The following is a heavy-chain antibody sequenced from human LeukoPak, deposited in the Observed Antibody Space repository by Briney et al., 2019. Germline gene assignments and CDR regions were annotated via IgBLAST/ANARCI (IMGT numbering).Heavy chain of an antibody. Sequence: GESLKISCKGSGYRFTSYWNGWVRQMPGKGLEWMGIIYPGDSDTRYSPSFQVQVTISADKSISTAYLQWSSLKASDTAMYYCARRNYYYYYMDVWGKGTTVTISS. V-gene: IGHV5-51*01. J-gene: IGHJ6*03. CDR2: IYPGDSDT. CDR1: GYRFTSYW. CDR3: ARRNYYYYYMDV.